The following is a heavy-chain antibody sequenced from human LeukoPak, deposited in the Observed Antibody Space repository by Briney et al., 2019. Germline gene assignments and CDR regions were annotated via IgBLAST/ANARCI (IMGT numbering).Heavy chain of an antibody. CDR2: IYHSGST. D-gene: IGHD5-12*01. CDR3: ARGDIVATKDFDY. J-gene: IGHJ4*02. V-gene: IGHV4-30-2*01. CDR1: GGSISSGGYY. Sequence: SQTLSLTCTVSGGSISSGGYYWSWIRQPPGKGLEWIGYIYHSGSTYYNPSLKSRVTISVDRSKNQFSLKLSSVTAADTAVYYCARGDIVATKDFDYWGQGTLVTVSS.